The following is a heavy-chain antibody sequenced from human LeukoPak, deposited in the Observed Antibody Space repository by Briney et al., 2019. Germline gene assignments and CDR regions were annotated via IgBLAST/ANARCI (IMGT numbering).Heavy chain of an antibody. CDR1: GGTFSSYA. CDR3: ARGPPNWGYDY. CDR2: INPRGGST. V-gene: IGHV1-8*02. J-gene: IGHJ4*02. Sequence: VASVKVSCKASGGTFSSYAISWVRQAPGQGLEWMGIINPRGGSTSYAQKFQDRVTMTRNTSISTAYMELSSLRSDDTAVYYCARGPPNWGYDYWGPGTLVTASS. D-gene: IGHD7-27*01.